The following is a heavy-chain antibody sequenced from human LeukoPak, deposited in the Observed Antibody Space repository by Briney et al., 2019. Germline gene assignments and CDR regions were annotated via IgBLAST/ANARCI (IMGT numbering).Heavy chain of an antibody. D-gene: IGHD6-13*01. CDR1: GFTFDSYA. J-gene: IGHJ3*02. CDR3: AKDRSSTWYGAFDI. Sequence: GGPLRLSCAASGFTFDSYAMHWVRQAPGKGLEGGAVISNDEINKYYADSVKGRFTISRDNSKNTLYLQMNSLRAEDTAVYCCAKDRSSTWYGAFDIWGQGTMVIVSS. V-gene: IGHV3-30*04. CDR2: ISNDEINK.